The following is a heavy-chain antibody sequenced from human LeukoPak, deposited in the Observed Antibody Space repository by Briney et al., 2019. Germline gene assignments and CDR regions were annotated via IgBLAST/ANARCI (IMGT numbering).Heavy chain of an antibody. CDR3: ARLSYSSGWPYNFDY. J-gene: IGHJ4*02. V-gene: IGHV5-51*01. CDR2: IYPGDSDT. Sequence: GESLKISCKGSGYNFTNYWVGWVRQMPGKGLEWMGIIYPGDSDTRYSPSFQGQVTISADKSISTAYLQWSSLKASDTAMYYCARLSYSSGWPYNFDYWGQGTLVTVSS. CDR1: GYNFTNYW. D-gene: IGHD6-19*01.